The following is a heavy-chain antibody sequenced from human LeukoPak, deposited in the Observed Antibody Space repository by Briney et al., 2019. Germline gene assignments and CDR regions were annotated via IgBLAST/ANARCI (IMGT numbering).Heavy chain of an antibody. CDR3: AKELLAGGSYDRVGY. J-gene: IGHJ4*02. CDR2: INSDGSTT. D-gene: IGHD1-26*01. V-gene: IGHV3-74*01. Sequence: GGSLRLSCAASGFTFSSYWMHWVRQAPGKGLVWVSRINSDGSTTSYADSVMGRFTISRDNSKNTLYLQMNSLRAEDTAVYYCAKELLAGGSYDRVGYWGQGTLVTVSS. CDR1: GFTFSSYW.